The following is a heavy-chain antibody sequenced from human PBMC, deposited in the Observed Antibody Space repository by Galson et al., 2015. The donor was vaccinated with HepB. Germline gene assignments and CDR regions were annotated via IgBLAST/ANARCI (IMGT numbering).Heavy chain of an antibody. V-gene: IGHV5-51*01. CDR3: ARHAVYYSDNWHGAPFDI. CDR2: IYPGDSDT. D-gene: IGHD1-1*01. Sequence: QSGAEVKKPGESLKISCKGSGYSFSGSWIGWVRQMPGMGLEWMGIIYPGDSDTTYSPSFQGQVTISADRSITTAYLQWSGLKASDTAMYYCARHAVYYSDNWHGAPFDIWGQGTMVTVSS. J-gene: IGHJ3*02. CDR1: GYSFSGSW.